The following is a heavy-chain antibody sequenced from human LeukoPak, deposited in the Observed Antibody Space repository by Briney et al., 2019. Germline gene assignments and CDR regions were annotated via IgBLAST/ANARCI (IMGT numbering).Heavy chain of an antibody. Sequence: GGSLRLSCTASGFTFGDYAMSWLRQAPGKGLEWVGFSRSKAYGGTTEYAASVKGRFTISRDDSKSIAYLQMNSLKTEDTAVYYCTRDQRYCSGGSCSYANWFDPWGQGTLVTVSS. CDR2: SRSKAYGGTT. CDR3: TRDQRYCSGGSCSYANWFDP. J-gene: IGHJ5*02. CDR1: GFTFGDYA. D-gene: IGHD2-15*01. V-gene: IGHV3-49*03.